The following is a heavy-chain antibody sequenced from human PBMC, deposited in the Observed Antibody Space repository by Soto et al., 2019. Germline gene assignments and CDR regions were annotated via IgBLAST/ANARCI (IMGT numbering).Heavy chain of an antibody. CDR1: GFTFSSYG. Sequence: QVQLVESGGGVVQPGRSLRLSCAASGFTFSSYGMYWVRQAPGKGLEWVAVIWYDGSNKYYEDSVKGRFTISRDNSKNTLYLKMRRLRAEDTAVYYCARGEGITGHWGQGTLVSVST. CDR2: IWYDGSNK. J-gene: IGHJ4*02. V-gene: IGHV3-33*01. D-gene: IGHD3-10*01. CDR3: ARGEGITGH.